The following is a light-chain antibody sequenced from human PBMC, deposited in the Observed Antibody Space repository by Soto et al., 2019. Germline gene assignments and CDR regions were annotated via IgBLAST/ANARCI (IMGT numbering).Light chain of an antibody. Sequence: DIVMTQSPDSLAVSLGERATINCKSSQSVLYSSNNKNYLAWYQQKPGQPPKLLIYWASTRESRVPDRFSGSWSGTDFTLTISSLQAEDVAVYYCQQYYTTPTWTFGQGTKVEIK. J-gene: IGKJ1*01. CDR2: WAS. V-gene: IGKV4-1*01. CDR3: QQYYTTPTWT. CDR1: QSVLYSSNNKNY.